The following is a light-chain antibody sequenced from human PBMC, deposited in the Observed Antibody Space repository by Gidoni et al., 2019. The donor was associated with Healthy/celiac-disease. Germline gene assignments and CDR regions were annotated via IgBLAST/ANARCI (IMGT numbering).Light chain of an antibody. V-gene: IGKV3-20*01. CDR1: QSVTSSY. CDR3: QQYGSSPGT. J-gene: IGKJ4*01. Sequence: IVLTQSPGTLSLSPGERATLSCRASQSVTSSYLAWYQQKPGQAPRLLIYGASSRATGIPDRFSGGGSGTDFTLTISRLEPEDFAVYYCQQYGSSPGTFGGGTKVEIK. CDR2: GAS.